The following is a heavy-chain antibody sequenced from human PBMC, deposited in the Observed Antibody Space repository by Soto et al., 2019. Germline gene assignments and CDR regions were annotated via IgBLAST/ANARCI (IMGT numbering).Heavy chain of an antibody. CDR2: IYYSGST. V-gene: IGHV4-31*03. D-gene: IGHD1-26*01. CDR3: ARGAYSGHHRG. CDR1: GGSISSGGYY. J-gene: IGHJ4*02. Sequence: SETLSLTCTVSGGSISSGGYYWSWIRQHPGKGLEWIGYIYYSGSTYYNPSLKSRVTISVDTSKNQFSLKLSSVTAADTAVYYCARGAYSGHHRGWGQGTLVTVSS.